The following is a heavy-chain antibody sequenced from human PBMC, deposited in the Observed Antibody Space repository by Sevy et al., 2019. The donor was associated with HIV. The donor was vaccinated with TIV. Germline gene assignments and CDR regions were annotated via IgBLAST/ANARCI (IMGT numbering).Heavy chain of an antibody. CDR3: ARGNLISIAAAGYFDY. J-gene: IGHJ4*02. Sequence: GGSLRLSCAASGFTFSSYGMHWVRQAPGKGLEWVAVIWYDGSNKYYADSVKGRFTISRDNSKNTLYLQMNSLRAEDTAVYYCARGNLISIAAAGYFDYWGQGTPVTVSS. CDR2: IWYDGSNK. CDR1: GFTFSSYG. V-gene: IGHV3-33*01. D-gene: IGHD6-13*01.